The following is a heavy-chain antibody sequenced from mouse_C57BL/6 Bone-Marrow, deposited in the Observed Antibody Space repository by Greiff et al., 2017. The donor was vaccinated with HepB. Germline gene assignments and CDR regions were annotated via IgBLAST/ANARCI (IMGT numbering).Heavy chain of an antibody. J-gene: IGHJ1*03. CDR2: IDPANGNT. Sequence: PEQGLEWIGRIDPANGNTKYAPKFQGKATITADTSSNTAYLQLSSLTSEDTAIYYCETIYDGYYGYFDVWGTGTTVTVSS. V-gene: IGHV14-3*01. CDR3: ETIYDGYYGYFDV. D-gene: IGHD2-3*01.